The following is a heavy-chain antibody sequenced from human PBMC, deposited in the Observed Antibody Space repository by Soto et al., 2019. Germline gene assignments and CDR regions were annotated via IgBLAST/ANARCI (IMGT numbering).Heavy chain of an antibody. CDR3: ARSMWGTGETAYYMDV. CDR1: GFTVSSNY. V-gene: IGHV3-66*01. D-gene: IGHD5-18*01. CDR2: IYSGDTT. Sequence: EVQLVESGGGLVQPGGSLRLSCVASGFTVSSNYISWVRQAPGKGLEWVSVIYSGDTTYYTDSVKGRFTISRDNSKNTLYLEMITLRAEDTAVYYCARSMWGTGETAYYMDVWGKGTTVTVS. J-gene: IGHJ6*03.